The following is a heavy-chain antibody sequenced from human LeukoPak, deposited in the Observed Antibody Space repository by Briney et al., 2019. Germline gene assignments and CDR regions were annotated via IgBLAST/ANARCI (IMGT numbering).Heavy chain of an antibody. Sequence: GESLKISCKGSGYSFTSYWIGWVRQMPGKGLEWMGIIYPGDSDTRYSPSFQGQVTISADKSISTAYLQWSSLKASDTAMYYRATSGARGRLLFNWFDPWGQGTLVTVSS. CDR1: GYSFTSYW. J-gene: IGHJ5*02. CDR3: ATSGARGRLLFNWFDP. CDR2: IYPGDSDT. D-gene: IGHD2-2*01. V-gene: IGHV5-51*01.